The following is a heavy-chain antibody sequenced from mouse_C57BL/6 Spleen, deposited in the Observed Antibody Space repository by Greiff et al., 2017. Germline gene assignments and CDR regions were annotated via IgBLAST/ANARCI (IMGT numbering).Heavy chain of an antibody. J-gene: IGHJ3*01. Sequence: EVKLMESGEGLVKPGGSLKLSCAASGFTFSSYAMSWVRQTPEKRLEWVAYISSGGDYIYYADTVKGRFTISRDNARNTLYLQMSSLKSEDTAMYYCTRGAIYYYGSSSFAYWGQGTLVTVSA. CDR1: GFTFSSYA. D-gene: IGHD1-1*01. V-gene: IGHV5-9-1*02. CDR2: ISSGGDYI. CDR3: TRGAIYYYGSSSFAY.